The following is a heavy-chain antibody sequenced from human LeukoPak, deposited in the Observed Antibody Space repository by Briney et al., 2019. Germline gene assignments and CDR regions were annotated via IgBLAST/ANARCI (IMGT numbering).Heavy chain of an antibody. CDR2: ISSSSSYI. CDR1: GFTFSSYS. J-gene: IGHJ4*02. D-gene: IGHD5-18*01. CDR3: ARGGRIQLWFPNGYYFDY. V-gene: IGHV3-21*01. Sequence: GGSLRLSCAASGFTFSSYSMNWVRQAPGKGLEWVSSISSSSSYIYYADSVKGRFTISRDNAKNSLYLQMNSLRAEDTAVYYCARGGRIQLWFPNGYYFDYWGQGTLVTVSS.